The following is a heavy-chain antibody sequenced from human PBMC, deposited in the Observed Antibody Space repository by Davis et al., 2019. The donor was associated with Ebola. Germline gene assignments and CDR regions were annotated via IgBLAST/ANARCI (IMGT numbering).Heavy chain of an antibody. J-gene: IGHJ4*02. D-gene: IGHD3-10*01. CDR3: ARQESLYGWSDY. CDR2: SYAGDSES. Sequence: GESLKIPCQGSGYSFTSYWIGWVRQMPGKGLEWMGISYAGDSESRYSPSFEGQVTISVDRSITTAYLQWRSLRASDTAVYYCARQESLYGWSDYWGQRTLVTSSS. CDR1: GYSFTSYW. V-gene: IGHV5-51*01.